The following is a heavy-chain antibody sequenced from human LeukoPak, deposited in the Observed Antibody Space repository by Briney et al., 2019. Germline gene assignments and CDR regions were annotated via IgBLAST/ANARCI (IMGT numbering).Heavy chain of an antibody. Sequence: GESLKLSCQTSGYSFTNYWIGWVRQMPGKGLEWMGIIYPGDSDSRYSPSFQGQVTISADKSVSTAYLQWSSLRASDTAIYYCARASTDNAGWHRGSFDYWGQGTLVTVSS. D-gene: IGHD6-19*01. CDR2: IYPGDSDS. V-gene: IGHV5-51*01. CDR3: ARASTDNAGWHRGSFDY. CDR1: GYSFTNYW. J-gene: IGHJ4*02.